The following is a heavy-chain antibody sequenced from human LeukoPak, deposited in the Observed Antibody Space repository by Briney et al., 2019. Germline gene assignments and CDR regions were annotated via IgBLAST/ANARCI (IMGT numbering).Heavy chain of an antibody. Sequence: PSETLSLTCIVSGGSISSSSYYWGWIRQPPGKGLEWIGSLYYSGSIYYNPSLKSRVTISVDTSKNQFSLKLSSVTAADTAVYYCARAYYDFWSGYWSYYYYMDVWGKGTTVTVSS. V-gene: IGHV4-39*01. CDR3: ARAYYDFWSGYWSYYYYMDV. D-gene: IGHD3-3*01. J-gene: IGHJ6*03. CDR1: GGSISSSSYY. CDR2: LYYSGSI.